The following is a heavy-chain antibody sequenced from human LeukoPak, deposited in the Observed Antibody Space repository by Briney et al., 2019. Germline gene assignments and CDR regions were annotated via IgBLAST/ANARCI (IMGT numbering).Heavy chain of an antibody. D-gene: IGHD1-7*01. J-gene: IGHJ4*02. CDR3: ARDSGITGTLDY. V-gene: IGHV3-48*01. Sequence: GSLLLSSSASGFTFISYSMNWVRRAPGKGREWIAYISSSSSTIYYADSVKGRFTISRDNAKNSLYLQMNSLRAEDTAVYYCARDSGITGTLDYWGQGTLVTVSS. CDR1: GFTFISYS. CDR2: ISSSSSTI.